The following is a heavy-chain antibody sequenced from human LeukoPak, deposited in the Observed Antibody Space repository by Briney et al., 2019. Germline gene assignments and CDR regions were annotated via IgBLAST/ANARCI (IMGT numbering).Heavy chain of an antibody. D-gene: IGHD1-26*01. CDR2: IWNDGSDE. Sequence: PGGSLRLSCAASGFIFSKYAMHWVRQTPGKGLEGVAAIWNDGSDENYADSVKGRFTISSDNSKNTLYLQMNSLRAEDTAVYYCAFEIGRSQGAFDIWGQGTMITVSS. J-gene: IGHJ3*02. CDR3: AFEIGRSQGAFDI. V-gene: IGHV3-33*01. CDR1: GFIFSKYA.